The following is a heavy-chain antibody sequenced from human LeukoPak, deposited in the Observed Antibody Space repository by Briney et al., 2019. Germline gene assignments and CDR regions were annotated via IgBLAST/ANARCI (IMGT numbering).Heavy chain of an antibody. D-gene: IGHD2-21*02. CDR3: ARSDGPTLAYCGGDCEHWVWFDP. Sequence: ASVKVSCKASGSTFTSYGISWVRQAPGQGLEWMGWISTYNGNTNYAQKLQGRVTMTTDTSTSTAYMELRSLRSDDTAVYYCARSDGPTLAYCGGDCEHWVWFDPWGQGTLVTVSS. CDR1: GSTFTSYG. CDR2: ISTYNGNT. J-gene: IGHJ5*02. V-gene: IGHV1-18*01.